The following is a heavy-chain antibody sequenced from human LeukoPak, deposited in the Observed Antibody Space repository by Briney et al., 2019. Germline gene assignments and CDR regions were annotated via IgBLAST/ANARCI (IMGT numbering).Heavy chain of an antibody. CDR3: ARDYYDFWSGYYAGAVWFDP. J-gene: IGHJ5*02. CDR2: IYYSGST. D-gene: IGHD3-3*01. Sequence: SQTLSLTCTVSGGSISSGDYYWRWIRQPPGKGLEWIGYIYYSGSTYYNPSLKSRVTISVDTSKNQFSLKLSSVTAPDTAVYYCARDYYDFWSGYYAGAVWFDPGGQATLVTVPS. V-gene: IGHV4-30-4*08. CDR1: GGSISSGDYY.